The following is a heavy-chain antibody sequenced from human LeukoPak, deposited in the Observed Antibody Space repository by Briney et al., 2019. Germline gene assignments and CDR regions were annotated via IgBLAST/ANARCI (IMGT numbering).Heavy chain of an antibody. CDR1: GGTFSSYA. J-gene: IGHJ6*02. CDR2: IIPILGIA. V-gene: IGHV1-69*04. Sequence: SVKVSCKASGGTFSSYAISWVRQAPGQGLEWMGRIIPILGIANYAQKFQGRVTITADKSTSTAYMELSSLRSEDAAVYYCARGRGRGYDYYGMDVWGQGTTVTVSS. CDR3: ARGRGRGYDYYGMDV. D-gene: IGHD1-26*01.